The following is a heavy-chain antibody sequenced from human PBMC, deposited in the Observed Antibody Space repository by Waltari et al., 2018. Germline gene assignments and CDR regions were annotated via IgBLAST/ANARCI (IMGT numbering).Heavy chain of an antibody. Sequence: QVQLQESGPGLVKPSETLSLTCTVSGYSITSGYYWGCIRQPPGKGLEWIGSIYHSGNTYYNPSLKVRLTISVDTSKNQFSLRLSSVTAADTAVYYCARAPMSGAATGTFDFWGLGSLVTVSS. CDR3: ARAPMSGAATGTFDF. CDR1: GYSITSGYY. J-gene: IGHJ4*02. D-gene: IGHD6-13*01. CDR2: IYHSGNT. V-gene: IGHV4-38-2*02.